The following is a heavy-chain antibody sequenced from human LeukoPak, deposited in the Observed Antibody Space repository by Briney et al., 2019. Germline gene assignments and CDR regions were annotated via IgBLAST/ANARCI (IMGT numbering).Heavy chain of an antibody. V-gene: IGHV3-30*02. D-gene: IGHD5-18*01. Sequence: GGSLRLSCAASGFTFSSYGMHWVRQAPGKGLEWVAFIRYDGSNKYYADSVRGRFTISRDNSKNTLYLQMNSLRAGDTALYYCAKESLRGHSYGFDNWGQGTLVTVSS. CDR1: GFTFSSYG. CDR2: IRYDGSNK. J-gene: IGHJ4*02. CDR3: AKESLRGHSYGFDN.